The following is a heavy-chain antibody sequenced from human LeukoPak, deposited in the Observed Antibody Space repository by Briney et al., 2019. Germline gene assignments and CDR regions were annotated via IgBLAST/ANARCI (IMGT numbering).Heavy chain of an antibody. J-gene: IGHJ3*02. CDR3: ARPSGRNYCSGGGCFFRDPLTI. V-gene: IGHV5-51*01. D-gene: IGHD2-15*01. CDR1: GYRFTNYW. CDR2: IYPGDTGDPNP. Sequence: GESLKISCKGSGYRFTNYWIGWVRQTPEKGLEWMAIIYPGDTGDPNPRYSPSFQGQVTISVDKSSNTAYLQWSSLKASDTAIYYCARPSGRNYCSGGGCFFRDPLTIWGQGTLVTVSS.